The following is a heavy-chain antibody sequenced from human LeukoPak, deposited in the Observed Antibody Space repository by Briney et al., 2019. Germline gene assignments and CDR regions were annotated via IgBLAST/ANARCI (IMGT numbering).Heavy chain of an antibody. CDR3: ARVPYCGGDCDYYYGMDV. V-gene: IGHV3-11*01. J-gene: IGHJ6*02. CDR1: GFTFSDYY. CDR2: ISSSGSTI. Sequence: GGSLRLSCAASGFTFSDYYMSWIRQAPGKGLEWVSYISSSGSTIYYADSVKGRFTISRDNAKNSLYLRMNSLRAEDTAVYYCARVPYCGGDCDYYYGMDVWGQGTTVTVSS. D-gene: IGHD2-21*02.